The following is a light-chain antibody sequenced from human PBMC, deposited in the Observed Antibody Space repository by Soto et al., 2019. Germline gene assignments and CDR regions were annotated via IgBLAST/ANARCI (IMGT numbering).Light chain of an antibody. CDR1: ISDVGAYNF. J-gene: IGLJ1*01. CDR2: NVY. CDR3: SAYTVSRTYV. V-gene: IGLV2-14*03. Sequence: QSVLTQPASFSGCPGQSITISCTGTISDVGAYNFVSWHQQHPGKAPKLMIYNVYDRPSGISYRFSGSKSGNTASLTISGLQGEDEADYYCSAYTVSRTYVYGTGTKVTVL.